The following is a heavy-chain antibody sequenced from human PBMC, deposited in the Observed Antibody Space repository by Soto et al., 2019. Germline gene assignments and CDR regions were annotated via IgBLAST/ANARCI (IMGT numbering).Heavy chain of an antibody. CDR2: ISYDGSNQ. Sequence: QVQLVESGGGVVQPGRSLRLSCAASGFTFSSYGMHWVRQAPGKGLEWVAVISYDGSNQYYADFVKGRFTISRDNSKNTLYLHMNSLRAEDTAVYYCAKDRGSSYFDYWGQGTLVTVSS. CDR1: GFTFSSYG. D-gene: IGHD6-6*01. V-gene: IGHV3-30*18. CDR3: AKDRGSSYFDY. J-gene: IGHJ4*02.